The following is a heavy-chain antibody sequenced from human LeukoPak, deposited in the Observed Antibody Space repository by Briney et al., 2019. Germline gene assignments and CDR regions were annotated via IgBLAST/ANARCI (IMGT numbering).Heavy chain of an antibody. CDR1: GFTFDDYG. CDR3: ARLAKPEWELPRFCG. Sequence: GGSLRLSCAASGFTFDDYGISWVRQAPGKGLEWVSGINWNGGSTGYADSVKGRFTISRDNAKNSLYLQMNSLRAEDTALYYCARLAKPEWELPRFCGWGQGTMVTVSS. V-gene: IGHV3-20*04. J-gene: IGHJ3*01. D-gene: IGHD1-26*01. CDR2: INWNGGST.